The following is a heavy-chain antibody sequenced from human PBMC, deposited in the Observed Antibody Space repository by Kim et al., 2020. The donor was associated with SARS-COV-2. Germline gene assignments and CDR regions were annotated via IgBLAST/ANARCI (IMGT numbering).Heavy chain of an antibody. CDR3: ARDREYYYDSSGYPDPNYYYGMDV. D-gene: IGHD3-22*01. CDR1: GGTFSSYA. Sequence: SVKVSCKASGGTFSSYAISWVRQAPGQGLEWMGGIIPIFGTANYAQKFQGRVTITADKSTSTAYMELSSLRSEDTAVYYCARDREYYYDSSGYPDPNYYYGMDVWGQGTTVTVSS. CDR2: IIPIFGTA. J-gene: IGHJ6*02. V-gene: IGHV1-69*06.